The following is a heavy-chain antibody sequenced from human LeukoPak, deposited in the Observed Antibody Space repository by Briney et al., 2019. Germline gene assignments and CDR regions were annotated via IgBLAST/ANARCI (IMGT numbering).Heavy chain of an antibody. D-gene: IGHD3-22*01. CDR1: GGSISSGGYY. V-gene: IGHV4-61*02. CDR2: IYTSGST. Sequence: SETLSLTXTVSGGSISSGGYYWSWIRQPAGKGLEWIGRIYTSGSTNYNPSLKSRVTISVDTSENQFSLKLSSVTAADTAVYYCARDRYYDSSGPPDWGQGTLVTVSS. J-gene: IGHJ4*02. CDR3: ARDRYYDSSGPPD.